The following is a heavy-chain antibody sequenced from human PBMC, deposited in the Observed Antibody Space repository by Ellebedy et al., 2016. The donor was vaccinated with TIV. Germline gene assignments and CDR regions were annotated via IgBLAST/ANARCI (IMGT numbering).Heavy chain of an antibody. CDR2: IYYSGST. CDR1: GGSISSSSYY. D-gene: IGHD6-13*01. Sequence: MPGGSLRLSCTVSGGSISSSSYYWGWIRQPPGKGLEWIGSIYYSGSTNYNPSLKSRVTISVDTSKNQFSLKLSSVTAADTAVYYCARARYSSWYDSHAFDIWGQGTMVTVSS. V-gene: IGHV4-39*07. CDR3: ARARYSSWYDSHAFDI. J-gene: IGHJ3*02.